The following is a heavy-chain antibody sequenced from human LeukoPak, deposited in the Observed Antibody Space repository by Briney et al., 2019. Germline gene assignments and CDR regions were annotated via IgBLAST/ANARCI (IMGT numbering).Heavy chain of an antibody. Sequence: SETLSLTCTVSGGSISSYYWSWIRRPPGKGLEWIGYIYYSGSTNYNPSLKSRVTISVDTSKNQFSLKLSSVTAADTAVYYCARMEVVGYYDSGGYFDYWGQGTLVTVSS. J-gene: IGHJ4*02. CDR1: GGSISSYY. CDR2: IYYSGST. D-gene: IGHD3-22*01. V-gene: IGHV4-59*01. CDR3: ARMEVVGYYDSGGYFDY.